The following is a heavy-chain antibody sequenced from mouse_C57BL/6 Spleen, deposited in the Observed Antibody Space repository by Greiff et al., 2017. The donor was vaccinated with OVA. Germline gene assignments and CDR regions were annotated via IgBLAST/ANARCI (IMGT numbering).Heavy chain of an antibody. J-gene: IGHJ4*01. Sequence: VQLQQSGPELVKPGASVKISCKASGYAFSSSWMNWVKQRPGKGLEWIGRIYPGDGDTNYNGKFKGKATLTADKSSSTAYMQLSSLTSEDSAVYFCARSHGSRNYYAMDYWGQGTSVTVSS. CDR1: GYAFSSSW. CDR3: ARSHGSRNYYAMDY. V-gene: IGHV1-82*01. CDR2: IYPGDGDT. D-gene: IGHD1-1*01.